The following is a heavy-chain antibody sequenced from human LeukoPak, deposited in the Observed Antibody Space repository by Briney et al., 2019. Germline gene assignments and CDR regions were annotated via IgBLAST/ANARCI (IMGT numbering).Heavy chain of an antibody. CDR2: IYWDNDK. Sequence: SGPTLVKPTQTLRLTCTFSGFSLSTYGVGVGWIRQPPGKALEWLALIYWDNDKRYSPSLKSRLTITKDTSKKQVVLTMTNMDPVDTATYYCAHTNSSSPHDYWGQGALVTVSS. CDR3: AHTNSSSPHDY. CDR1: GFSLSTYGVG. D-gene: IGHD6-13*01. V-gene: IGHV2-5*02. J-gene: IGHJ4*02.